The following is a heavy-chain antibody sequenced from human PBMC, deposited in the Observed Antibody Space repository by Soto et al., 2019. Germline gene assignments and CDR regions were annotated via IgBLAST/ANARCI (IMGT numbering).Heavy chain of an antibody. V-gene: IGHV3-30*18. CDR1: GFSLKNFA. D-gene: IGHD5-12*01. CDR2: ISFDGRNA. J-gene: IGHJ4*02. CDR3: AKTRSGYSYYFDY. Sequence: PGGSLRLSCAASGFSLKNFAMHWVRQAPGEGLEWVAVISFDGRNAYYGDSAKGRFTVSRDESNNTLFLELNSLTTDDTAVYYCAKTRSGYSYYFDYWGQGTLVTVSS.